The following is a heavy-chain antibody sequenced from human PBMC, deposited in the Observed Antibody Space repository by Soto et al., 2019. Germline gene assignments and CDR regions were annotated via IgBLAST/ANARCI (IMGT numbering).Heavy chain of an antibody. D-gene: IGHD2-8*01. J-gene: IGHJ4*02. CDR2: IFHDGTA. CDR3: ARLVYDTRLNYMYFDF. Sequence: XETLSLTCAVSGVSISSGNWWTCVRQTPQRGLEYIGEIFHDGTANYYPSFERRVAISVDTSKNQFSLKLTSVTAADTAIYFCARLVYDTRLNYMYFDFWGQGALVTVS. CDR1: GVSISSGNW. V-gene: IGHV4-4*01.